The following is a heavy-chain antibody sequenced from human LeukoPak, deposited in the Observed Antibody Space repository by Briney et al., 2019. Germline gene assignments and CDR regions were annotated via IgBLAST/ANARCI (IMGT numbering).Heavy chain of an antibody. D-gene: IGHD3-16*01. V-gene: IGHV1-18*01. CDR2: IGPNNGNA. CDR1: GYTFTSYG. Sequence: GASVKVSCKASGYTFTSYGISWVRQAPGQGLEWMGWIGPNNGNANYAQNLQDRVTLTTDTSTDTAYMELRSLRSDDTAVYYCARGSGGRGHFDLWGQGTLVTVSS. J-gene: IGHJ4*02. CDR3: ARGSGGRGHFDL.